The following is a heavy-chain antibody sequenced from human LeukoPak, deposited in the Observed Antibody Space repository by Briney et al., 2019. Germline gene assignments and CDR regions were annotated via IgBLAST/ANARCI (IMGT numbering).Heavy chain of an antibody. CDR1: GFTFSSYG. Sequence: GGSLRLSCAASGFTFSSYGMHWVRQAPGKGLEWVAVIWYDGSNKYYADSVKGRFTISRDNSKNSLYLQMNSLRAEDTALYYCAKDRSIAVAGSFDYWGQGTLVTVSS. CDR3: AKDRSIAVAGSFDY. CDR2: IWYDGSNK. V-gene: IGHV3-30*02. D-gene: IGHD6-19*01. J-gene: IGHJ4*02.